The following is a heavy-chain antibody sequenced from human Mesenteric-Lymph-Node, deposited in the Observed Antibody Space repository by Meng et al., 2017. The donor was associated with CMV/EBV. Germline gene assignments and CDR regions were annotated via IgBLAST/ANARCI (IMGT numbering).Heavy chain of an antibody. CDR2: IVPILGIA. CDR3: ARDGGAYCGGDCHDPEYFQH. CDR1: YG. J-gene: IGHJ1*01. Sequence: YGIGWGRQATGQGLEWLGRIVPILGIANYAQQCQGRVMMTADKFTGTTYMEMNRLSSEDTAVYYCARDGGAYCGGDCHDPEYFQHWGQGTLVTVSS. V-gene: IGHV1-69*04. D-gene: IGHD2-21*02.